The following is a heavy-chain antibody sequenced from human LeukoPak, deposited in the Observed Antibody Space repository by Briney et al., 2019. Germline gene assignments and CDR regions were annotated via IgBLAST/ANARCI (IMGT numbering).Heavy chain of an antibody. CDR2: IWYDGSNK. V-gene: IGHV3-33*01. Sequence: GGSLRLSCAASGFTFSSYGMHWVRQAPGKGLEWVAVIWYDGSNKYYADSVKGRFTISRDNSKNTLYLQMNSLRAEDTAVYYCARDRIAAAGTFDYWGQGTLVTVSS. D-gene: IGHD6-13*01. CDR1: GFTFSSYG. CDR3: ARDRIAAAGTFDY. J-gene: IGHJ4*02.